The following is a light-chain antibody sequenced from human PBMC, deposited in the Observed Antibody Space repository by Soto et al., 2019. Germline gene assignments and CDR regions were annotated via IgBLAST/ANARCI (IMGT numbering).Light chain of an antibody. CDR3: CSYAGSSTLL. V-gene: IGLV2-11*01. J-gene: IGLJ3*02. Sequence: QSALTQPRSVSGSPGKSVTISCTGTSSDVGGYNYVSWYQQHPGKAPQLMMYDVTKRPSGVPDRFSGSRSCNTASLTISGLQAEYAADYDCCSYAGSSTLLFGVGTKLTV. CDR2: DVT. CDR1: SSDVGGYNY.